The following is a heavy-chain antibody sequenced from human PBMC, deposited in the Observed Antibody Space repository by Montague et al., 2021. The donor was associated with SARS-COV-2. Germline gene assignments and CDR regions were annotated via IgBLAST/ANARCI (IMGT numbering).Heavy chain of an antibody. CDR1: GGSFSDYY. D-gene: IGHD2-2*01. Sequence: SETLSLTCAVYGGSFSDYYWSWIRQPPAQGLEWIWEINHSCSANYNPTLTSRVTISVDTSTNKFSLTLSSVTAADTAVYYCARFLRRVVPAATGHWEKSYYFYYMDVWGKGTMVTVSS. CDR2: INHSCSA. J-gene: IGHJ6*03. V-gene: IGHV4-34*01. CDR3: ARFLRRVVPAATGHWEKSYYFYYMDV.